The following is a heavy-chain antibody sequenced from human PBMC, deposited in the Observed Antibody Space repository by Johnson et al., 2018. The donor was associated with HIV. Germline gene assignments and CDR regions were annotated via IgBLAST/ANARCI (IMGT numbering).Heavy chain of an antibody. CDR1: GFTFDDCG. D-gene: IGHD6-13*01. Sequence: VQLVESGGGVVRPGGSLRLSCAASGFTFDDCGMSWVRQAPGKGLEWVSVIYSGGSTYYADSVKGRFTISRDNSKNTLYLQMNSLRAEDTAVYYCADSSPFYAFDIWGQGTMVTVSS. V-gene: IGHV3-66*01. J-gene: IGHJ3*02. CDR3: ADSSPFYAFDI. CDR2: IYSGGST.